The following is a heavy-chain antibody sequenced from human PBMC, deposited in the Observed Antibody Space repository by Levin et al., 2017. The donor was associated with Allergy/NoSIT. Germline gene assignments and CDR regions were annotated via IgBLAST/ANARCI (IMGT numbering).Heavy chain of an antibody. Sequence: SGPTLVKPTQTLTLTCTFSGFSLSTLGMGVGWIRQPPGKALEWLALIYWDDEKRYSPSLRSRLTITKDTSKNQVVLTMTNMDPVDTATYYCAHRPQSWGLGDYFDDWGQGTLVTVSS. CDR1: GFSLSTLGMG. J-gene: IGHJ4*02. CDR3: AHRPQSWGLGDYFDD. D-gene: IGHD6-13*01. CDR2: IYWDDEK. V-gene: IGHV2-5*02.